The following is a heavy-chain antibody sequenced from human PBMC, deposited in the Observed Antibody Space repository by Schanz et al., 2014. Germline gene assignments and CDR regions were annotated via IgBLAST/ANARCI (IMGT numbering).Heavy chain of an antibody. J-gene: IGHJ4*02. CDR1: GFIFSDYY. D-gene: IGHD6-13*01. Sequence: QVQLVESGGGLVKPGGSLRLSCAASGFIFSDYYMAWIRQAPGKGPEYVSYISSGGTTTYHSDSVKGRFAISRDSAENSLYLQMNSLRVEDAAVYFCVSQTGSPNYWGQGTLVTVSS. V-gene: IGHV3-11*04. CDR3: VSQTGSPNY. CDR2: ISSGGTTT.